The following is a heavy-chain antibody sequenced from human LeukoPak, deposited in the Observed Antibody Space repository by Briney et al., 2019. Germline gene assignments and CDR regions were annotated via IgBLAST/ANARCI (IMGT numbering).Heavy chain of an antibody. D-gene: IGHD6-13*01. CDR1: GFTFSSYA. Sequence: PGGSLRLSCAASGFTFSSYAMSWVRQAPGKGLEWVSTISRSGGSTYSADSVKGRFTISRDNSKNTLYLQMNSLRAEDTAVYYCAKPGREYSSSWYLGFDTWGQGTLVTVSS. CDR2: ISRSGGST. J-gene: IGHJ5*02. CDR3: AKPGREYSSSWYLGFDT. V-gene: IGHV3-23*01.